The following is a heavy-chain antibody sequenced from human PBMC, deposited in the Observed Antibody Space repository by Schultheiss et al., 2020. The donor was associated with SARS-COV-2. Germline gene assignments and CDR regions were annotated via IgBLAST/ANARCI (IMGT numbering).Heavy chain of an antibody. D-gene: IGHD3-3*01. CDR2: IVVGSGNT. Sequence: SVKVSCKASGFTFTSSAVQWVRQARGQRLEWIGWIVVGSGNTNYAQKFQERVTITRDMSTSTAYMELSSLRSEDTAVYYCARAVYDFWSGYYPYYFDYWGQGTLVTVSS. CDR1: GFTFTSSA. V-gene: IGHV1-58*01. J-gene: IGHJ4*02. CDR3: ARAVYDFWSGYYPYYFDY.